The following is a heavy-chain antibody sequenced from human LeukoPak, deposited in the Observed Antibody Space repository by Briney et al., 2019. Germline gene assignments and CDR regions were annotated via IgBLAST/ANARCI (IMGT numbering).Heavy chain of an antibody. Sequence: GGSLRLSCAASGFTFSTFAMIWVRQAPGKGLEWVANIKQDGSEKYYVDSVKGRFTISRDNAKNSLYLQMNSLRAEDTAVYYCARDLATRQRTGLYDSWGQGALVTVSS. V-gene: IGHV3-7*01. J-gene: IGHJ4*02. D-gene: IGHD3-16*02. CDR2: IKQDGSEK. CDR1: GFTFSTFA. CDR3: ARDLATRQRTGLYDS.